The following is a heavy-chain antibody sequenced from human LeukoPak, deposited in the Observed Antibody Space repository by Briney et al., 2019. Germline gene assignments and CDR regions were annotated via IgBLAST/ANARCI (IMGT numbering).Heavy chain of an antibody. CDR3: ARGGGLGYCSSTSCHPFGY. D-gene: IGHD2-2*01. CDR2: INHSGST. CDR1: GGSFSGYY. V-gene: IGHV4-34*01. J-gene: IGHJ4*02. Sequence: SETLSLTCAVYGGSFSGYYWSWIRQPPGKGLEWIGEINHSGSTNYNPSLKSRVTISVDTSKNQFSLKLSSVTAADTAVYYCARGGGLGYCSSTSCHPFGYWGQGTQVTVSS.